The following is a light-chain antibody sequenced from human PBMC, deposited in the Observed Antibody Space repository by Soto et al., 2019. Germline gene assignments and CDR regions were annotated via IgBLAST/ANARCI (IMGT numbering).Light chain of an antibody. CDR1: QSIRRS. CDR3: QQTYSSPRT. J-gene: IGKJ1*01. Sequence: DIRMTQSPSSLSASVADRVTITCRASQSIRRSLNWYQQKPGKAPNLLIYAASSLQTGVPSRFTGSGSGTDFTLTISNLQPEDFAVYYCQQTYSSPRTFGQGTKVEIK. CDR2: AAS. V-gene: IGKV1-39*01.